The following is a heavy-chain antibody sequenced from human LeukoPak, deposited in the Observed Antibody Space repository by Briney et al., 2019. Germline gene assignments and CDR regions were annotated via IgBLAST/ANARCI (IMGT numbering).Heavy chain of an antibody. Sequence: SVTLSFNSTGGTFSIYGNCWVWLPHAQGLGWMGVVIPIFGIPNYAQKFQGRVTITTDESTSTAYMELSSLRSEDTAIYSCARALLPSRSWDHFYYNDVWGKGTTVTVSS. CDR3: ARALLPSRSWDHFYYNDV. V-gene: IGHV1-69*05. CDR2: VIPIFGIP. CDR1: GGTFSIYG. D-gene: IGHD6-6*01. J-gene: IGHJ6*03.